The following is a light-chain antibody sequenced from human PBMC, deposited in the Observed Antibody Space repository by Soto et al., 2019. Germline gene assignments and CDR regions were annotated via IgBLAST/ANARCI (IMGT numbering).Light chain of an antibody. V-gene: IGLV2-14*01. CDR1: SGDVGAYDF. J-gene: IGLJ1*01. CDR3: VSFTVTYSYV. CDR2: DVS. Sequence: QSVLAQPASVSGSPGQSITISCTGTSGDVGAYDFVSWYQHHPGKTPRLVIYDVSRRPARASDRFSGSKSGSTASLTISTLQAEDEADYYCVSFTVTYSYVFGTGTRSPS.